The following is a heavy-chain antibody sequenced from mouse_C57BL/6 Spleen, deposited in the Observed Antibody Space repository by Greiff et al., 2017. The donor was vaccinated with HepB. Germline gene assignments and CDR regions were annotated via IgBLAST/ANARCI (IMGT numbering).Heavy chain of an antibody. CDR2: IYPSDSET. V-gene: IGHV1-61*01. D-gene: IGHD1-1*01. J-gene: IGHJ2*01. CDR3: ARLGTTVVATRDY. Sequence: QVQLQQPGAELVGPGSSVKLSCKASGYTFTSYWMDWVKQRPGQGLEWIGNIYPSDSETHYNQKFKDKATMTVDKSSSTAYMQLSSLTSEDSAVYYCARLGTTVVATRDYWGQGTTLTVSS. CDR1: GYTFTSYW.